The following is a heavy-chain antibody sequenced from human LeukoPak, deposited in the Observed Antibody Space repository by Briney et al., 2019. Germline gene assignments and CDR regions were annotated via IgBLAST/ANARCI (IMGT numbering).Heavy chain of an antibody. CDR2: IYYSGST. CDR1: GGSISSYY. J-gene: IGHJ6*02. Sequence: SETLSLTCTVSGGSISSYYWSWIRQPPGKGLEWIGYIYYSGSTNYNPSLKSRVTISVDTSKNQFSLKLSSVTAADTAVYYCARGRGSYSNYGMDVWGQGTTVTVSS. V-gene: IGHV4-59*01. D-gene: IGHD1-26*01. CDR3: ARGRGSYSNYGMDV.